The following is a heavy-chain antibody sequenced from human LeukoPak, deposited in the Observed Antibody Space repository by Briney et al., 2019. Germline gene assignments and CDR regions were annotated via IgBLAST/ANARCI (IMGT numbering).Heavy chain of an antibody. CDR1: GFTFSSYG. V-gene: IGHV3-30*18. Sequence: GGSLRLSCAASGFTFSSYGMHWVRQAPGKGLEWVAVISYDGSNKYYADPVKGRFTISRDNSKNTLYLQMNSLRAEDTAVYYCAKGEGIAAAGKPYYFDYWGQGTLVTVSS. CDR2: ISYDGSNK. J-gene: IGHJ4*02. D-gene: IGHD6-13*01. CDR3: AKGEGIAAAGKPYYFDY.